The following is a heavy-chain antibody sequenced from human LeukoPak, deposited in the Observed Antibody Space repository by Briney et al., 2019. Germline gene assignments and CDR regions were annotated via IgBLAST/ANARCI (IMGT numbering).Heavy chain of an antibody. J-gene: IGHJ4*02. D-gene: IGHD2-15*01. CDR3: ARAISGGSPITASDY. V-gene: IGHV1-2*02. CDR2: INPNSDFT. Sequence: GAPVKVSCKASGYTFTGYYMHWVRQAPGQGLEWMGWINPNSDFTNFAQNFQGRVTMTSDTSISTAYMELSRLRSDDTAVYYCARAISGGSPITASDYWGQGTLVTVSS. CDR1: GYTFTGYY.